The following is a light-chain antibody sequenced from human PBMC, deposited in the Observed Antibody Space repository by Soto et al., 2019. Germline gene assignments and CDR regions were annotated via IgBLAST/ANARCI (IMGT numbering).Light chain of an antibody. CDR2: GAS. V-gene: IGKV3-20*01. CDR1: QSVSNNY. Sequence: ETLFTQSPGTLSLSPGEIATLSCRASQSVSNNYLAWYQQKPGQAPRLLIYGASNRATGIPDRFSGSGSGTDFTLTISRLEPEDFAVYYCQQYGSSGTFGQGTKVDIK. CDR3: QQYGSSGT. J-gene: IGKJ1*01.